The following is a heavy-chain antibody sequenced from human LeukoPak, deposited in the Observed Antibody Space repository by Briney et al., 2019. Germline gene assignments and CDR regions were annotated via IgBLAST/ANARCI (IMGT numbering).Heavy chain of an antibody. D-gene: IGHD6-13*01. CDR3: TTEAIGYSSSWYVWYFDY. Sequence: GGSLRLSCAASGFTFSSYWMHWVRQAPGKGLVWVSRINSDGSDTNYADSVKGRFTISRDNAKSTLYLQMNSLKTEDTAVYYCTTEAIGYSSSWYVWYFDYWGQGTLVTVSS. J-gene: IGHJ4*02. CDR2: INSDGSDT. V-gene: IGHV3-74*01. CDR1: GFTFSSYW.